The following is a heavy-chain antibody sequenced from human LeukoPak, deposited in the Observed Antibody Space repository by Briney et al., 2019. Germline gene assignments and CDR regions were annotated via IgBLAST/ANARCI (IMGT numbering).Heavy chain of an antibody. CDR2: INWNGGST. CDR1: GFTFDDYG. CDR3: ARVLTGWWAFDI. Sequence: SAGSLRLSCAASGFTFDDYGMRWVRQAPGKGLEWVSGINWNGGSTGYADSVKGRFTISRDTAKNSLYLQMNSVRAADTALYYCARVLTGWWAFDIWGQGTMVTVSS. V-gene: IGHV3-20*04. J-gene: IGHJ3*02. D-gene: IGHD2-15*01.